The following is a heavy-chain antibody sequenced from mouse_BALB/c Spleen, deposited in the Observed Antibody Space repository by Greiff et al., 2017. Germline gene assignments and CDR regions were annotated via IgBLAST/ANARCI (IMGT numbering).Heavy chain of an antibody. CDR1: GYTFTSYW. CDR3: ARGNYYGSRGGMDY. J-gene: IGHJ4*01. V-gene: IGHV1-7*01. D-gene: IGHD1-1*01. Sequence: VQLQESGAELAKPGASVKMSCKASGYTFTSYWMHWVKQRPGQGLEWIGYINPSTGYTEYNQKFKDKATLTADKSSSTAYMQLSSLTSEDSAVYYCARGNYYGSRGGMDYWGQGTSVTVSS. CDR2: INPSTGYT.